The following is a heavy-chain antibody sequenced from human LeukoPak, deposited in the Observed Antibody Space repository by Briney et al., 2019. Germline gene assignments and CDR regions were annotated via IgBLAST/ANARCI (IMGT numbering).Heavy chain of an antibody. D-gene: IGHD5-24*01. Sequence: TGGSLRLSCAASSFTFSNAWMNWVRQAPGKGLEWVGRIKSKTDGGTIDYAAPVKGRFTISRDNSKNTLYLQMNSLRAEDTAVYYCARASRRRDGYHNGGAFDIWGQGTMVTVSS. CDR1: SFTFSNAW. CDR3: ARASRRRDGYHNGGAFDI. CDR2: IKSKTDGGTI. J-gene: IGHJ3*02. V-gene: IGHV3-15*07.